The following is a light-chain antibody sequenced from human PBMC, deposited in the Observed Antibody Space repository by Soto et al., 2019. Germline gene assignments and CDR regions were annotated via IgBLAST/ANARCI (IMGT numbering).Light chain of an antibody. CDR3: AAWDDSLRAVV. Sequence: QAVVTQSPSASATPGQRVTISCSGSRSNIGTYAVNWYQQLPGTAPTLLIFRNHQRPSGVPDRFSGSKSGTSASLAISGPQSXXEAXYYCAAWDDSLRAVVFGGGTKLTVL. V-gene: IGLV1-44*01. J-gene: IGLJ2*01. CDR1: RSNIGTYA. CDR2: RNH.